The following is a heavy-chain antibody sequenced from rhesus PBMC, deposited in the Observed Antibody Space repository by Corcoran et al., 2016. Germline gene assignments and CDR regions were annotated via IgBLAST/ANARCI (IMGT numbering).Heavy chain of an antibody. Sequence: QVQLQESGPGLVKPSETLSLTCAVSGGSVSSSNWWRWIRQPPGKGLEWIGYISGSSGSTYYNPSLKSRVTISTDTSKNQFSLKLSSVTAADTAVYYCARDLNWNDFGYWGQGVLVTVSS. V-gene: IGHV4-65*01. D-gene: IGHD1-7*02. J-gene: IGHJ4*01. CDR2: ISGSSGST. CDR3: ARDLNWNDFGY. CDR1: GGSVSSSNW.